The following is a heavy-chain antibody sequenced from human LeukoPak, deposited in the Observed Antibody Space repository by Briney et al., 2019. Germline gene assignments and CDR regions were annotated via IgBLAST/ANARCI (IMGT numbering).Heavy chain of an antibody. D-gene: IGHD2-2*02. Sequence: GRSLRLSCAASGFTFSSYAMHWVRQAPGKGLEWVAVISYDGSNKYYADSVKGRFTTSRDNSKNTLYLQMNSLRAEDTAVYYCARVRRYCSSTSCYTYYYYGMDVWGQGTTVTVSS. CDR3: ARVRRYCSSTSCYTYYYYGMDV. CDR2: ISYDGSNK. J-gene: IGHJ6*02. V-gene: IGHV3-30-3*01. CDR1: GFTFSSYA.